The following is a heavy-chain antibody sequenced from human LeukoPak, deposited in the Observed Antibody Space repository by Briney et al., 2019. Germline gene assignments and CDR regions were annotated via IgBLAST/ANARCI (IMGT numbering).Heavy chain of an antibody. D-gene: IGHD4-17*01. Sequence: HPGGSLRLSCAASGFTFSSYWMSWVRQAPGKGLEWVANIKQDGSEKYYVDSVKGRFTISRDNAKNSLYLQMNGLRAEDTAVYYCAREVEDGDYKIGAFDIWGQGTMVTVSS. CDR1: GFTFSSYW. J-gene: IGHJ3*02. V-gene: IGHV3-7*01. CDR2: IKQDGSEK. CDR3: AREVEDGDYKIGAFDI.